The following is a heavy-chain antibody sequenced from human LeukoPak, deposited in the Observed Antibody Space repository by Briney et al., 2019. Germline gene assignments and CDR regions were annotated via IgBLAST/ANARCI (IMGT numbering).Heavy chain of an antibody. J-gene: IGHJ3*01. Sequence: GDSLKISCQGSGYNFPSYWIGWVRQMPGKGLGWMGIIYPGDSDTRYSPSFQGQVTISADKSINTAYLHWSSLKASDTAMYFCARHVCSTCVFDLWGQGTMVTVSS. D-gene: IGHD6-13*01. CDR2: IYPGDSDT. CDR3: ARHVCSTCVFDL. V-gene: IGHV5-51*01. CDR1: GYNFPSYW.